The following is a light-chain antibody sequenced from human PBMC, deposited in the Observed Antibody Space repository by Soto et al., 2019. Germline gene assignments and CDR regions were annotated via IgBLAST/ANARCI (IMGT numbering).Light chain of an antibody. J-gene: IGLJ1*01. CDR3: QSYDSRLSSYV. CDR2: EVS. V-gene: IGLV2-14*01. CDR1: SSDVGGYNS. Sequence: QSALTQPASVSGSPGQSITISCTGTSSDVGGYNSVSWYQQHPGKAPKLMIYEVSNRPSGVPDRFSSSKSGTSASLAITGLQAEDEADYYCQSYDSRLSSYVFGTGTKLTVL.